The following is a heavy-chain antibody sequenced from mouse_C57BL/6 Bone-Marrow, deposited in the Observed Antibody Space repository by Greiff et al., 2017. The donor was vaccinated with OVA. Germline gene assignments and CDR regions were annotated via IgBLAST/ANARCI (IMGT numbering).Heavy chain of an antibody. CDR2: IDPSDSYT. CDR1: GYTFTSYW. J-gene: IGHJ2*01. V-gene: IGHV1-69*01. CDR3: ARSANWDRVDY. D-gene: IGHD4-1*02. Sequence: QVQLQQPGAELVMPGASVKLSCKASGYTFTSYWMPWVKQRPGQGLEWIGEIDPSDSYTNYNQKFKGKSTLTVDKSSSTAYMQLSSLTSEDSAVYYCARSANWDRVDYWGQGTTLTVSS.